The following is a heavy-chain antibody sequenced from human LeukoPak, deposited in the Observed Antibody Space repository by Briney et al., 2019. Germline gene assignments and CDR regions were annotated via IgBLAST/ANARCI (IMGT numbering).Heavy chain of an antibody. CDR2: ISYAGSNK. V-gene: IGHV3-30*12. J-gene: IGHJ4*02. D-gene: IGHD4-17*01. Sequence: QPGGSLRLSCAASGFTFSSYGMHWVRQAPGKGLEWVAVISYAGSNKYYADSVKGRFTISRDNAKNSLYLQMNSLRAEDTAVYYCARDGDYERGLDYWGQGTLVTVSS. CDR1: GFTFSSYG. CDR3: ARDGDYERGLDY.